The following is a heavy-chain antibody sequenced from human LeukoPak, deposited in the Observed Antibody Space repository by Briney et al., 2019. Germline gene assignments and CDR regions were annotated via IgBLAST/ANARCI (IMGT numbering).Heavy chain of an antibody. J-gene: IGHJ4*02. Sequence: GSLRLSCAASGFTFSSYAMSWFRQPPGKGLEWIGEINHSGSTKYHPSLKSRVTISGDTSKNQFSLTLSAVTAADTAVYYCATSKWFGIETEYWGQGTLVTVSS. CDR2: INHSGST. D-gene: IGHD3-10*01. V-gene: IGHV4-34*08. CDR3: ATSKWFGIETEY. CDR1: GFTFSSYA.